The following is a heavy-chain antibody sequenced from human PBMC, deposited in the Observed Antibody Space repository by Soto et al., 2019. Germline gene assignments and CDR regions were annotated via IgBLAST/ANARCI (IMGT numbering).Heavy chain of an antibody. CDR3: ARGESDGGYAYNCFDP. Sequence: SETLSLTCAVSGGSISSGGYSWSWIRQPPGKGLEWIGYIYHSGSTYYNPSLKSRVTISVDRSKNQFSLKLSSVTAADTAVYYCARGESDGGYAYNCFDPWGQGTLVTVSS. CDR1: GGSISSGGYS. J-gene: IGHJ5*02. V-gene: IGHV4-30-2*01. D-gene: IGHD3-22*01. CDR2: IYHSGST.